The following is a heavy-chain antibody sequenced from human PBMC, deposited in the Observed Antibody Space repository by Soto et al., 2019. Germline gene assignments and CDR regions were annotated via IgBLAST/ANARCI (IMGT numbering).Heavy chain of an antibody. CDR3: ARDRIAAAGGSYYYGMDV. V-gene: IGHV1-2*04. J-gene: IGHJ6*02. Sequence: QVQLVQSGAEVKKPGASVKVSCKASGYTFTGYYMHWVRQAPGQGLEWMGWINPNSGGTNYAQKFQGWFTMTRDTSISTAYMELSRLRSDDTAVYYCARDRIAAAGGSYYYGMDVWGQGTTVTVSS. D-gene: IGHD6-13*01. CDR2: INPNSGGT. CDR1: GYTFTGYY.